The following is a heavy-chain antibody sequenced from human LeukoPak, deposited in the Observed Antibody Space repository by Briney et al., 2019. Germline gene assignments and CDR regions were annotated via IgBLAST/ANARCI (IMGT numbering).Heavy chain of an antibody. V-gene: IGHV3-53*01. CDR2: IYSDGST. D-gene: IGHD3-10*01. Sequence: GGSLRLSCAASGLTVRSNYMSWVRQAPGKGLEWVSVIYSDGSTYYEDSVKGRFTISRDNSKNTLSLQMNSLRAEDTAVYYCAREKGRGVISPYYDYWGQGTLVTVSS. CDR1: GLTVRSNY. CDR3: AREKGRGVISPYYDY. J-gene: IGHJ4*02.